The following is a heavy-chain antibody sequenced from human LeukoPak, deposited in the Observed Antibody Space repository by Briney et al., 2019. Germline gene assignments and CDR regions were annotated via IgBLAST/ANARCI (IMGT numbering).Heavy chain of an antibody. CDR2: IYDSEST. CDR3: ARGHLDILTGYYSEYYFDY. D-gene: IGHD3-9*01. Sequence: PSETLSLTCAVSGFSISSGGYSWRGIRQAPGKGLEWNGYIYDSESTYYNPSLKSRVTISVDRSKNQFSLKLSSVTAADTAVYYCARGHLDILTGYYSEYYFDYWGQGTLVTVSS. CDR1: GFSISSGGYS. J-gene: IGHJ4*02. V-gene: IGHV4-30-2*01.